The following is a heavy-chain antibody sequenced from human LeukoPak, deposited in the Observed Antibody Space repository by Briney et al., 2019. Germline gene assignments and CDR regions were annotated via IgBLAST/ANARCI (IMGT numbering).Heavy chain of an antibody. J-gene: IGHJ3*02. CDR3: ARDTGSDTIFGVVIPARDAFDI. CDR1: GGSFSGYY. V-gene: IGHV4-34*01. D-gene: IGHD3-3*01. CDR2: INHSGST. Sequence: SETLSLTCAVYGGSFSGYYWSWIRQPPGKGLEWIGEINHSGSTSYNPSLKSRVTISVDTSKNQFSLKLSSVTAADTAVYYCARDTGSDTIFGVVIPARDAFDIWGQGTMVTVSS.